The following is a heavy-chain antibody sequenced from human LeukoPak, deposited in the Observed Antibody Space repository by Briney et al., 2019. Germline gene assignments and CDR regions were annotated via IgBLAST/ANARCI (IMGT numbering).Heavy chain of an antibody. CDR1: GFTVSSNY. D-gene: IGHD3-22*01. J-gene: IGHJ4*02. CDR3: ARDPGGSPYYYDSSGYYPDY. Sequence: GGSLRLSCAASGFTVSSNYMSWVRQAPGKGLEWVSVIYSGGSTYYADSVKGRFTISRHNSKNTLYLQMNSLRAEDTAVYYCARDPGGSPYYYDSSGYYPDYWGQGTLVTVSS. V-gene: IGHV3-53*04. CDR2: IYSGGST.